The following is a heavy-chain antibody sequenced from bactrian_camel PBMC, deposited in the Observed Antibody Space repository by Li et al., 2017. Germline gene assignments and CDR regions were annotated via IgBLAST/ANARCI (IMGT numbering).Heavy chain of an antibody. CDR1: GNTRSAYC. CDR3: AADLSPVLMKRGEVDPNLVVS. D-gene: IGHD1*01. V-gene: IGHV3S25*01. J-gene: IGHJ6*01. CDR2: IYTVGDNA. Sequence: QLVESGGGSVEAGGFLRLTCAVSGNTRSAYCMGWFRQAPGREREGVGFIYTVGDNAYYNKPVEGRFTISQDKAKNTVYLQMNNLKPEDTAMYYCAADLSPVLMKRGEVDPNLVVSGARGPRSPSP.